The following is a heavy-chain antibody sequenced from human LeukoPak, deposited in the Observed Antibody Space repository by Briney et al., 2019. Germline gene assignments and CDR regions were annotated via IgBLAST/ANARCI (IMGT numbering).Heavy chain of an antibody. J-gene: IGHJ5*02. V-gene: IGHV4-4*02. D-gene: IGHD2-21*02. Sequence: PSGTLSLTCAVSGGSISSSNWWSWVRQPPGKGLEWIGEIYHSGSTNYNPSLKSRLTISVDPSKNQFSLKLRSVTAADTAIYYCARLRCADCYPNWLDPWGQGTLVTVSS. CDR1: GGSISSSNW. CDR2: IYHSGST. CDR3: ARLRCADCYPNWLDP.